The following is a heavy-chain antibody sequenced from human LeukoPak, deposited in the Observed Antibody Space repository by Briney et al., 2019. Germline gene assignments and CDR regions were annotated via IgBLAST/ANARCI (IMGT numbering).Heavy chain of an antibody. CDR2: ISAYNGNT. V-gene: IGHV1-18*01. Sequence: ASVKVSCKASGYTFTSYGISWVRQAPGQGLEWMGWISAYNGNTDYAQKLQGRVTMTTDTSTSTAYMELGSLRSDDTAVYYCARAAYYYDSSGSIKDAFDIWGQGTMVTVSS. J-gene: IGHJ3*02. D-gene: IGHD3-22*01. CDR3: ARAAYYYDSSGSIKDAFDI. CDR1: GYTFTSYG.